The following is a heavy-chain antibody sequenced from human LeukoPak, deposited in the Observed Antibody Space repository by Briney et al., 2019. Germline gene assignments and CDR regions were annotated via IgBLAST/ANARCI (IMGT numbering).Heavy chain of an antibody. CDR1: GFTFSSYW. CDR2: IKQDGSEK. D-gene: IGHD3-3*01. CDR3: ARDPSSYYDFWSATMDV. J-gene: IGHJ6*03. Sequence: GGSLRLSCAASGFTFSSYWMSWVRQAPGKGLEWVANIKQDGSEKYYVDSVKGRFTISRDNAKNSLYLQMNGLRAEDTAVYYCARDPSSYYDFWSATMDVWGKGTTVTVSS. V-gene: IGHV3-7*01.